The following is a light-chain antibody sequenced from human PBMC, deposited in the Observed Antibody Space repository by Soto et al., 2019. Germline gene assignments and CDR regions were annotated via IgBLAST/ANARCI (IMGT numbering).Light chain of an antibody. V-gene: IGKV3-11*01. Sequence: EIVLTQSPATLSLSPGERATLSCRASQSVSSYLAWYQQKPGQAPRLLIYDASNRATGIPARFSGSGSGTDFTLTISSLEPEDFEVYYCQQRSNWPPLFGPGTKVDIK. J-gene: IGKJ3*01. CDR2: DAS. CDR1: QSVSSY. CDR3: QQRSNWPPL.